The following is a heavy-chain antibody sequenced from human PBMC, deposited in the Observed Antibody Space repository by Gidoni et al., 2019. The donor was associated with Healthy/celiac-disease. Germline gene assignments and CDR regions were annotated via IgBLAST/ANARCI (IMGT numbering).Heavy chain of an antibody. Sequence: QLQLQESGPGLVKPSETLSLTCTVSGCSISSSSYYWGWIRQPPGKGLEWIGSIYYRGSTYYNPSRKSRVTISVDTSKNQFSLKLSSVTAADTAVYYCARDRLSTGPSYQLLSDWFDPWGQGTLVTVSS. CDR1: GCSISSSSYY. V-gene: IGHV4-39*07. D-gene: IGHD2-2*01. J-gene: IGHJ5*02. CDR3: ARDRLSTGPSYQLLSDWFDP. CDR2: IYYRGST.